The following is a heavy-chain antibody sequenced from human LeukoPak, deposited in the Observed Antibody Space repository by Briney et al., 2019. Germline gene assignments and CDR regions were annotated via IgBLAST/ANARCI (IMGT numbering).Heavy chain of an antibody. CDR1: GYTFTGYY. V-gene: IGHV1-2*02. Sequence: ASVKVSCKASGYTFTGYYMHWVRQAPGQGLEWMGWINPNSGGTNYAQKFQGRVTMTRDTSISTAYMELSRLRSDDTAVYYCARGVRSGNDFWSGYYNYYYYYIDVWGKGTTVTVSS. CDR2: INPNSGGT. CDR3: ARGVRSGNDFWSGYYNYYYYYIDV. J-gene: IGHJ6*03. D-gene: IGHD3-3*01.